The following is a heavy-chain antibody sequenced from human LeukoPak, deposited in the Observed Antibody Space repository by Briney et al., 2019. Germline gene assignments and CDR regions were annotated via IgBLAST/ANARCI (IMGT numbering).Heavy chain of an antibody. CDR3: ARTAARRFDY. J-gene: IGHJ4*02. CDR2: IYYSGST. V-gene: IGHV4-59*01. Sequence: SETLSLTRTVSGGSISSYYWSWIRQPPGKGLEWIGYIYYSGSTNYNPSLKSRVTISVDTSKNQFSLKLSSVTAADTAVYYCARTAARRFDYWGQGTLVTVSS. D-gene: IGHD6-6*01. CDR1: GGSISSYY.